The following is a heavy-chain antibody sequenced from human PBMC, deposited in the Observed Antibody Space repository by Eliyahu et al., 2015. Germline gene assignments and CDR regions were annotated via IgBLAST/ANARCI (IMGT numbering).Heavy chain of an antibody. CDR3: ARDPHILWGQFDP. J-gene: IGHJ5*02. Sequence: QLLESGGGLVQPGGSLXLXCAAXGFTFSSDAMTWVRQAPGKGLGWVSVISDSGGATFYADSVKGRFTVSRDNSKNMVYLQMNSLRGEDTAVYYCARDPHILWGQFDPWGQGTLVTVSS. D-gene: IGHD3-10*01. V-gene: IGHV3-23*01. CDR1: GFTFSSDA. CDR2: ISDSGGAT.